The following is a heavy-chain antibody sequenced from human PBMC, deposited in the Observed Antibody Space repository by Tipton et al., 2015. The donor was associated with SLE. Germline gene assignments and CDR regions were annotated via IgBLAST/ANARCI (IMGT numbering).Heavy chain of an antibody. CDR3: AKIPRSGYTTPFDY. D-gene: IGHD6-25*01. CDR1: GITFSSYA. CDR2: ISGSGGST. V-gene: IGHV3-23*01. J-gene: IGHJ4*02. Sequence: SLRLSCAASGITFSSYAMSWVRQAPGKGLEWVSAISGSGGSTYYADSVKGRFTISRDNSKNTLYLQMNSLRAEDTAVYYCAKIPRSGYTTPFDYWGQGTLVTVSS.